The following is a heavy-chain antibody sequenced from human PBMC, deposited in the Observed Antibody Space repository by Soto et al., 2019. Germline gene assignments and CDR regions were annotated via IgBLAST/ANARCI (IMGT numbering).Heavy chain of an antibody. CDR3: ARCHYGDDEVLYYFDY. CDR1: GGTFSSYA. V-gene: IGHV1-69*13. J-gene: IGHJ4*02. D-gene: IGHD4-17*01. Sequence: GASVKVSCKASGGTFSSYAISWVRQAPGQGLEWMGGIIPIFGTANYAQKFQGRVTITADESTSTAYMELSSLRSEDTAVYYCARCHYGDDEVLYYFDYWGQGTLVTVSS. CDR2: IIPIFGTA.